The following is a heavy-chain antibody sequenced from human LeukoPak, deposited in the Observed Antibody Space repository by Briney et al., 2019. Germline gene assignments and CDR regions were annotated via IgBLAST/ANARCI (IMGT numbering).Heavy chain of an antibody. CDR3: ARADCSSTRCYEFDY. D-gene: IGHD2-2*01. CDR1: GFTFTDYY. J-gene: IGHJ4*02. CDR2: ISSSGSPI. Sequence: GGSLRLSCAASGFTFTDYYMSWIRQAPGKGLEWVSYISSSGSPISYAGSVKGRFTISRDNAKNSLYLQMNSLRVEDTAVYYCARADCSSTRCYEFDYWGQGTLVIVSS. V-gene: IGHV3-11*04.